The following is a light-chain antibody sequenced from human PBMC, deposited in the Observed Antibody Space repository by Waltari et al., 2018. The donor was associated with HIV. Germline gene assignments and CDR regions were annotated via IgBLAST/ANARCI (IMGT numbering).Light chain of an antibody. Sequence: QSVLTQPPSASGTPGQRVTISCSGSSSNIGSNTVNWYQQLPGTAPKLLIYSNNQRPSGGPDRCSGSKSGTSASLAISGLQSEDEADYYCAAWDDSLNGVLFGGGTKLTVL. J-gene: IGLJ2*01. CDR1: SSNIGSNT. CDR3: AAWDDSLNGVL. CDR2: SNN. V-gene: IGLV1-44*01.